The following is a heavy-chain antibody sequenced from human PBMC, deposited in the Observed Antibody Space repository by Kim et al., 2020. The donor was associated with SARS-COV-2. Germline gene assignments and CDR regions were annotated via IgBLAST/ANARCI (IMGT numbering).Heavy chain of an antibody. D-gene: IGHD6-13*01. V-gene: IGHV4-34*13. J-gene: IGHJ4*02. CDR3: ARRYSSSWYAGIDY. Sequence: NPSLKSRVTISLDTSKNQFSLKLGAVTAADTAVYYCARRYSSSWYAGIDYWGQGTLVTVSS.